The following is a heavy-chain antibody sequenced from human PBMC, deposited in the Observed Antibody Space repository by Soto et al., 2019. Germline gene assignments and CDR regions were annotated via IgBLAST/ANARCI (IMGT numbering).Heavy chain of an antibody. Sequence: QVQLVQSGAEVKKPGSSVKFSCKASGGTFSSYTISWVRQAPGQGLEWMGRSIPILGIANYAQKVQGRVKITAVKSTSTAYIELSSLRSEDTAVYYCASVYYYGSGSYTTSYYYGMDVWGQATTVTVSS. V-gene: IGHV1-69*02. D-gene: IGHD3-10*01. CDR2: SIPILGIA. CDR1: GGTFSSYT. CDR3: ASVYYYGSGSYTTSYYYGMDV. J-gene: IGHJ6*02.